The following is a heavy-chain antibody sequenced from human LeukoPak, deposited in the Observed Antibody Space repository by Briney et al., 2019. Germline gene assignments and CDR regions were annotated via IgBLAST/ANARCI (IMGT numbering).Heavy chain of an antibody. J-gene: IGHJ5*02. CDR3: AREDRIPARNYNWFDP. V-gene: IGHV3-74*01. D-gene: IGHD6-6*01. CDR2: INSEGRST. CDR1: GFTFSTYW. Sequence: PGGSLRLSCAASGFTFSTYWMHWVRQAPGKGLVWVSRINSEGRSTGYADSVKGRFTISRDNAKNTLYLQMSSLRAEDTAVYYCAREDRIPARNYNWFDPWGQGTLVTVSS.